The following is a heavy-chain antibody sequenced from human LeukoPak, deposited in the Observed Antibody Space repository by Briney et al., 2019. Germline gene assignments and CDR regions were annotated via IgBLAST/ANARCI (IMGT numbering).Heavy chain of an antibody. V-gene: IGHV4-59*02. Sequence: PSETLSLTCTVSGGSVSRYFWRWVRQPPGQGLQWIGHIYADGRTKYNPSLESRVAISVDTSKNQFSLKLSSVTPADTAMYYCARSGTKTNGFDYWGQGTLVTVSS. J-gene: IGHJ4*02. CDR1: GGSVSRYF. CDR2: IYADGRT. CDR3: ARSGTKTNGFDY. D-gene: IGHD2-8*01.